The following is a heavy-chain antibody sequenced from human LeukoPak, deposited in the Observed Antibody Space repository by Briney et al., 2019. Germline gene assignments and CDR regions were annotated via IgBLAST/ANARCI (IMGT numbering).Heavy chain of an antibody. V-gene: IGHV4-39*07. CDR3: ASGYSYGYYYYYMDV. D-gene: IGHD5-18*01. J-gene: IGHJ6*03. CDR2: MYYSGST. CDR1: GGSISSSSYY. Sequence: PSETLSLTCTVSGGSISSSSYYWGRLRQPPGKGLEWIGNMYYSGSTYYNPSLKRQINISVNTSKHQFSLKLSSVTAADTAVYYCASGYSYGYYYYYMDVWGKGTTVTVSS.